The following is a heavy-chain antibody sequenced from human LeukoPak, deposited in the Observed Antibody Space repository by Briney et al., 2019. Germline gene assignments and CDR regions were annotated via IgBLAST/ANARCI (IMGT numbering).Heavy chain of an antibody. CDR2: ISHDGSNN. CDR3: AKVRVGRSSWYYHIGDHDAFDI. Sequence: GGSLRLSCAASGFTFSNYGMHWVRQAPGKGLEWVVVISHDGSNNNYADSVKGRFTISRDNSKNTLYLQMNSLRPEDTAVYYCAKVRVGRSSWYYHIGDHDAFDIWGQGTMVTVSS. J-gene: IGHJ3*02. V-gene: IGHV3-30*18. D-gene: IGHD6-13*01. CDR1: GFTFSNYG.